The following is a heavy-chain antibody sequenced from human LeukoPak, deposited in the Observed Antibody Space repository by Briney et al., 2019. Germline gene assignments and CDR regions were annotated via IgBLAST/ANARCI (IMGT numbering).Heavy chain of an antibody. J-gene: IGHJ6*04. V-gene: IGHV4-34*01. Sequence: SETLSLTCAVYCGSFSGYYWSWIRHPPGRGLEWIAEIDHSGSTHYNPSLKSRVIISVDMSQHQVSLRLNSLTAADTAVYYCARGYTYYGSGSPPGDVWGNGTSVIVSS. CDR1: CGSFSGYY. CDR2: IDHSGST. D-gene: IGHD3-10*01. CDR3: ARGYTYYGSGSPPGDV.